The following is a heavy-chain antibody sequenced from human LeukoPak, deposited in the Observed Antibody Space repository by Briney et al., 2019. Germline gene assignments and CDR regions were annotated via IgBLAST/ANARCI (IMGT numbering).Heavy chain of an antibody. J-gene: IGHJ4*02. CDR1: GFTFSSYW. D-gene: IGHD1-26*01. CDR3: AGVQWELRGVGSYFEY. CDR2: IKQDGSEK. V-gene: IGHV3-7*01. Sequence: GGSLRLSCVVSGFTFSSYWMSWVRQAPGKGLEWVANIKQDGSEKYYVDSVKGRFTMSRDNAKNSLYLQMNSLRAEDTAVYYCAGVQWELRGVGSYFEYWGQGALVTVSS.